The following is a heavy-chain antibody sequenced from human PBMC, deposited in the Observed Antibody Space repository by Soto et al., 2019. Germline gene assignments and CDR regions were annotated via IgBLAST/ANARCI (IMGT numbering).Heavy chain of an antibody. J-gene: IGHJ6*02. CDR3: ARESYSGSYRYYYGMDV. CDR2: ISAYNGNT. Sequence: ASVKVSCKASGYTFTSYGISWVRQAPGQGLEWMGWISAYNGNTNYAQKLQGRVTITADESTSTAYMELSSLRSEDTAVYYCARESYSGSYRYYYGMDVWGQGTTVTVSS. CDR1: GYTFTSYG. V-gene: IGHV1-18*01. D-gene: IGHD1-26*01.